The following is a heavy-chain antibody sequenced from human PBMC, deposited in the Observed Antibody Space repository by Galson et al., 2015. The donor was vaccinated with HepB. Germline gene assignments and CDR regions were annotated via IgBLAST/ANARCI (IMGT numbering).Heavy chain of an antibody. Sequence: SLRLSCAASGFTFSDYYMSWIRQAPGKGLEWVSYVSSSSSSTNYADSVKGRFTISRDNAKNSMYLQLNSLRAEDTAVYYCARVTSPNRSSFFKWYFDVWGRGTLVTVSS. D-gene: IGHD6-13*01. CDR2: VSSSSSST. CDR1: GFTFSDYY. J-gene: IGHJ2*01. CDR3: ARVTSPNRSSFFKWYFDV. V-gene: IGHV3-11*05.